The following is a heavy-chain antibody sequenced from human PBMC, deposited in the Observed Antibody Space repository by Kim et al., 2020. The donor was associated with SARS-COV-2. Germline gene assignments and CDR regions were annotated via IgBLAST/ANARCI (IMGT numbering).Heavy chain of an antibody. D-gene: IGHD6-13*01. Sequence: NYYADSVKGRFTISQDNSKNTLYLQMNSLRAEDTAVYYCARAGTSWSIDHWGQGALVTVSS. CDR2: N. CDR3: ARAGTSWSIDH. V-gene: IGHV3-33*01. J-gene: IGHJ4*02.